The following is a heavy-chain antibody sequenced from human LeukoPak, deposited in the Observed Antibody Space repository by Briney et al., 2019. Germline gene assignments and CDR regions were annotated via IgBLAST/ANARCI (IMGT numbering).Heavy chain of an antibody. Sequence: GGSLRLSCAASGFTFSSYGMHWVRQAPGKGLEWVAFIRYDGSNKYYADSVKGRFTISRDNSKNTLYLQMNSLKTEDTAIYYCAKRDDYTWTYWGQGTLVTVSS. CDR1: GFTFSSYG. D-gene: IGHD5-24*01. J-gene: IGHJ4*02. CDR3: AKRDDYTWTY. CDR2: IRYDGSNK. V-gene: IGHV3-30*02.